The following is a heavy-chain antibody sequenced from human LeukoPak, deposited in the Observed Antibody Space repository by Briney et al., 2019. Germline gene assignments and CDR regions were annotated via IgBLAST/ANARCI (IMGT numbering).Heavy chain of an antibody. CDR3: ARDNGAIRAYYYHGMDV. Sequence: SETLSLTCAVSGGSFSGYYWSWIRQPPGKGLEWIGEIYHSGSINYNPSLKSRVTISVDKSKNQLSLRLTSVTAADTAVYYCARDNGAIRAYYYHGMDVWGQGTTVTVSS. J-gene: IGHJ6*02. V-gene: IGHV4-34*01. D-gene: IGHD2-8*01. CDR1: GGSFSGYY. CDR2: IYHSGSI.